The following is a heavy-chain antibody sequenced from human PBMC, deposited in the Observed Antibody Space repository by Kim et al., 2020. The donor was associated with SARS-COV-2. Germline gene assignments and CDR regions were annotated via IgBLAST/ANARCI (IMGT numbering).Heavy chain of an antibody. Sequence: GESLKISCKAAGFTFPDFWIGWVRQIPGKGLEWIGIIYPYDSDIRYSPSFQGQVTISADESISTAYLQWGSLKASDTAMYYCARQPPTFAFDFWGQGTLVAVSS. J-gene: IGHJ4*02. V-gene: IGHV5-51*01. CDR2: IYPYDSDI. CDR1: GFTFPDFW. D-gene: IGHD3-3*01. CDR3: ARQPPTFAFDF.